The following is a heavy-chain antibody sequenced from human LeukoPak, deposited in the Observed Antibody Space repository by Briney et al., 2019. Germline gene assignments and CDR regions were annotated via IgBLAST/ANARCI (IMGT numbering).Heavy chain of an antibody. D-gene: IGHD3-3*01. CDR3: ARVSFELRFLEWLLSSNWFDP. Sequence: SETLSLTCAVYGGSFSGYYWSWIRQPPGKGLEWIGEINHSGSTYYNPSLKSRVTISVDTSKNQFSLKLSSVTAADTAVYYCARVSFELRFLEWLLSSNWFDPWGQGTLVTVSS. J-gene: IGHJ5*02. CDR2: INHSGST. CDR1: GGSFSGYY. V-gene: IGHV4-34*01.